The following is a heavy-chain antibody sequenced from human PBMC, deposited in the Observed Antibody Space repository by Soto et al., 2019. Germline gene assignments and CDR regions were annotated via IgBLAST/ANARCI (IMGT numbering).Heavy chain of an antibody. CDR2: IYGDNDK. D-gene: IGHD4-17*01. J-gene: IGHJ4*02. V-gene: IGHV2-5*02. CDR1: GFSLSNSGVG. CDR3: AHCTLHDYGDYDPGTSHVFDS. Sequence: GSGPTLVNPPQTLTVTCTFSGFSLSNSGVGVAWIRQPPGKALEWLALIYGDNDKRYSPSLKTRLTITKDTSKNQVVLTMTNMDPVDTATYYCAHCTLHDYGDYDPGTSHVFDSWGQGTLVTVSS.